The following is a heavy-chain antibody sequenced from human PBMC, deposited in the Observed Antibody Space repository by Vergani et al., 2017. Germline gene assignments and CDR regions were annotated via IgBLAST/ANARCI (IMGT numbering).Heavy chain of an antibody. D-gene: IGHD6-19*01. CDR3: AKDHDSTKAVAGAPRYFDL. V-gene: IGHV3-21*01. Sequence: EVQLVESGGGLVKPGGSLRLSCAASGFTFSSYSMNWVRQAPGKGLEWVSSISSSSSYIYYADSVKGRFTISRDNAKNSLYLQMNSLRAEDTAVYYCAKDHDSTKAVAGAPRYFDLWGRGTLVTVSS. CDR2: ISSSSSYI. J-gene: IGHJ2*01. CDR1: GFTFSSYS.